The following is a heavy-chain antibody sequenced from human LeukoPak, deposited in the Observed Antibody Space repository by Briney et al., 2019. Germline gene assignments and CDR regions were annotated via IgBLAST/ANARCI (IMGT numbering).Heavy chain of an antibody. CDR3: AVECGDY. CDR2: IKQDGSEK. V-gene: IGHV3-7*01. J-gene: IGHJ4*02. Sequence: GGSLRLSCAASGFTFRSYWMSWVRQAPGKGLEWVANIKQDGSEKYYVDSVKGRFTISRDNAKNSLYLQMNGLRAEDTAVYYCAVECGDYWGQGTLVTVSS. CDR1: GFTFRSYW.